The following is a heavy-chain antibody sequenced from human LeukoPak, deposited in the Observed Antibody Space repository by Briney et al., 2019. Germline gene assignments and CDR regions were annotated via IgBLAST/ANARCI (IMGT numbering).Heavy chain of an antibody. CDR3: AKRGFGTNAVPPSAGAKCYFDC. Sequence: GGSLRLSCAASGLTFSTYGMSWVRQAPGKGLEWISTIGGSGGSTYYADSVKGRFTISRDNSKNTLYLQMNSLRAEDTAVYYCAKRGFGTNAVPPSAGAKCYFDCWGQGTLVSVSS. D-gene: IGHD2-8*01. V-gene: IGHV3-23*01. CDR2: IGGSGGST. J-gene: IGHJ4*02. CDR1: GLTFSTYG.